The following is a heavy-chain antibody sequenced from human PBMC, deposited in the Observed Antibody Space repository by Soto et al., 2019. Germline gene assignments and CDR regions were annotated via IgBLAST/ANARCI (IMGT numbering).Heavy chain of an antibody. Sequence: ASVKVSCKASGYTLTELSMHWVRQAPGKGHEWMGGFDPEDGETIYAQKFQGRVTMTEDTSTDAAYMELSSLRSEDTAVYYCATPPHCGGDCFDGMDVWGQGTTVTVSS. J-gene: IGHJ6*02. D-gene: IGHD2-21*02. CDR1: GYTLTELS. CDR3: ATPPHCGGDCFDGMDV. CDR2: FDPEDGET. V-gene: IGHV1-24*01.